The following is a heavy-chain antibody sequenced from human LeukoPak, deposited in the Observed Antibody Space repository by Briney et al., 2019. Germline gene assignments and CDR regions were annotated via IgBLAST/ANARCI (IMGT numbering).Heavy chain of an antibody. CDR2: IYSSGST. CDR3: ARGQYHLLYWYFDL. J-gene: IGHJ2*01. D-gene: IGHD2-2*01. CDR1: GGSISSYY. V-gene: IGHV4-4*07. Sequence: SETLSLTCTVSGGSISSYYWSWIRQPAGKGLEWIGRIYSSGSTNFNPSLKSRVTMSVDTSKNQFSLKLSSVTAADTAVYYCARGQYHLLYWYFDLWGRGTLVTVSS.